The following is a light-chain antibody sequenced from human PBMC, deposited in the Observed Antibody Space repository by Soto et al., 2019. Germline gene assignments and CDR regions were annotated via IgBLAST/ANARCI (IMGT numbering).Light chain of an antibody. V-gene: IGKV3-20*01. CDR3: QQRRT. J-gene: IGKJ1*01. Sequence: EIVLTQSPGTLSLSPRERATLSCRASQSVSSSYLAWYQQKPGQAPRLLIYGASSRATGIPDRFSGSGSGTDFTLTISRLEPEDFAVYYCQQRRTFGQGTKVDIK. CDR2: GAS. CDR1: QSVSSSY.